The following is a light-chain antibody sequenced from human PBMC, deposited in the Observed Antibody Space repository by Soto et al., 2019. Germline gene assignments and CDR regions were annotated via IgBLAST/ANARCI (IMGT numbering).Light chain of an antibody. J-gene: IGKJ4*01. CDR3: KQSRSFPLT. CDR1: QSISSY. V-gene: IGKV1-39*01. Sequence: DIQMTQSPSSLSASVGDRVTITCRASQSISSYLNWYQQKPGKAPKLLIYAASNLRSGVPSRFSGSGSGADFSLTISSLQPEDVATYYCKQSRSFPLTFGGGTKVDIK. CDR2: AAS.